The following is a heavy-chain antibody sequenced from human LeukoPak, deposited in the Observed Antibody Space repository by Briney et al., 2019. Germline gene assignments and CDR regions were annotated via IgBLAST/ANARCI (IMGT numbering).Heavy chain of an antibody. J-gene: IGHJ4*02. D-gene: IGHD2-15*01. V-gene: IGHV4-30-4*01. CDR1: GGPLRSGDLY. CDR3: ARRVVVAAAPGGFDY. Sequence: SETLSLPWPVSGGPLRSGDLYWGWIRQPPGEGLGWIGYIYYSGSTYYNPSLKSRVTISVDTSKNQFSLKLSSVTAADTAVYYCARRVVVAAAPGGFDYWGQGTLVTVSS. CDR2: IYYSGST.